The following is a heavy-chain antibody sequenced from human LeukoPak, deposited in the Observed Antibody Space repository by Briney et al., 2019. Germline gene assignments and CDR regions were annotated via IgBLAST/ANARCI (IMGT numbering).Heavy chain of an antibody. D-gene: IGHD6-13*01. V-gene: IGHV1-69*01. J-gene: IGHJ6*02. Sequence: SVKVSCKASGGTFSSYAISWVRQAPGQGLEWMGGIIPIFGTANYAQKFQGRVTITADESTSTAYMELSSLRSEDTAVYYCASTPLIVIAAAGTYYYYYYGMDVWGQGTTVTVSS. CDR2: IIPIFGTA. CDR1: GGTFSSYA. CDR3: ASTPLIVIAAAGTYYYYYYGMDV.